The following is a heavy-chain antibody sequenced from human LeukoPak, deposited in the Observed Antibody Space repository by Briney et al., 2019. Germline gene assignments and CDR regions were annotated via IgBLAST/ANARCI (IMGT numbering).Heavy chain of an antibody. CDR1: GFTFSSYW. CDR3: ASQTPRRLPIAVADYFDY. D-gene: IGHD6-19*01. Sequence: PGGSLRLSCAASGFTFSSYWMTWVRQAPGKGLEWVANIKQGGSERYYVDSVKGRSTISRDNAKNSLYLQMNSLRAEDTAVYYCASQTPRRLPIAVADYFDYWGQGTLVTVSS. V-gene: IGHV3-7*02. CDR2: IKQGGSER. J-gene: IGHJ4*02.